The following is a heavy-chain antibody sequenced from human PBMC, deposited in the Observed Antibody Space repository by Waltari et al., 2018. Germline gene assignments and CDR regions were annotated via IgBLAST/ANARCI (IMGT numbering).Heavy chain of an antibody. CDR2: INDSGST. J-gene: IGHJ4*02. Sequence: LPCAASGFAFSTYTMNWVRQAPGKGLEWIGEINDSGSTNYNSSLKTRVSISLDTSKNQFSLKLTSVTAAETALYYCARHGRIRAVALIDCWGQGTLVTVSS. CDR3: ARHGRIRAVALIDC. V-gene: IGHV4-34*01. CDR1: GFAFSTYT. D-gene: IGHD2-15*01.